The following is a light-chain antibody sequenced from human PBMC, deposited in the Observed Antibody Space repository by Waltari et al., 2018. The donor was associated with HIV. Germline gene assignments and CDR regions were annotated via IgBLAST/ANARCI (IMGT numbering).Light chain of an antibody. Sequence: AIEMTQSPSTLSASLGDRATITCRASQSIGKDLRWYQQKPGKAPKLLIYAASILQSGVSSRFSGAGSATDFTLTISSLQPEDFAAYFCLHDYICPVTFGPGTKLEI. CDR2: AAS. J-gene: IGKJ2*01. CDR3: LHDYICPVT. CDR1: QSIGKD. V-gene: IGKV1-6*02.